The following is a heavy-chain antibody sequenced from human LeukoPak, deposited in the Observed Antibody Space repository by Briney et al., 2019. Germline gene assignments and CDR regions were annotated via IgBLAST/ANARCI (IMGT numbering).Heavy chain of an antibody. V-gene: IGHV3-23*01. CDR3: AKDRAYGSGNDY. Sequence: GGSLRLSCAASGFTFSSYAMSWVRQAPGKGLEWVSAISGSGGSTYYADSVKGRFTISRDNSKNTLYLQVNSLRAEDTAVYYCAKDRAYGSGNDYWGQGTLVTVSS. CDR2: ISGSGGST. D-gene: IGHD3-10*01. CDR1: GFTFSSYA. J-gene: IGHJ4*02.